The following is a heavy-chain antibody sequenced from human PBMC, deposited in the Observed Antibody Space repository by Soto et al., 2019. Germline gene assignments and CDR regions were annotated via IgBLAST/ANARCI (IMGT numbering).Heavy chain of an antibody. CDR2: IREDGGAK. CDR1: GFIFSDYW. V-gene: IGHV3-7*01. CDR3: ASPSTSGTTDF. Sequence: EVQLVESGGDLVQPGGSLRLSCGVSGFIFSDYWMSWVRQAPGKGLEWVATIREDGGAKYYVDSVKGRFTISRDNARNLLFLQMNGLGVEDTAVYYCASPSTSGTTDFWGQGTLVTVSS. D-gene: IGHD1-26*01. J-gene: IGHJ4*02.